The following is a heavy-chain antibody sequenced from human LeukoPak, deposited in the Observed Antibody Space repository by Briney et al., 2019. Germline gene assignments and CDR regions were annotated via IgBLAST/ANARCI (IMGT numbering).Heavy chain of an antibody. Sequence: ASVKVSCKASGYSFTGHYMHWVRQAPGQGLEWMGWINPKSGGTNYAQKFQGRVTMTTDTSTSTAYMELRSLRSDDTAVYYCARDRRYYGSGDETNRGSPFDYWGQGTLVTVSS. V-gene: IGHV1-2*02. CDR2: INPKSGGT. D-gene: IGHD3-10*01. CDR3: ARDRRYYGSGDETNRGSPFDY. CDR1: GYSFTGHY. J-gene: IGHJ4*02.